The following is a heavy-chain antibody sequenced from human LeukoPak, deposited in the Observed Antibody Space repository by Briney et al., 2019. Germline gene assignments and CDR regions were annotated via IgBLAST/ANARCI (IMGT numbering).Heavy chain of an antibody. CDR1: GSTFSNYA. D-gene: IGHD5-18*01. CDR3: AGRPTGYSSGYIH. Sequence: GGSLRLSCVASGSTFSNYAVSWVRQAPEKGLDWVSVISGSAHKIRYADSVKGRFTISRDNSENIVYLQMNNLRVEDTAVYYCAGRPTGYSSGYIHWGQGTLVTVSS. CDR2: ISGSAHKI. V-gene: IGHV3-23*01. J-gene: IGHJ4*02.